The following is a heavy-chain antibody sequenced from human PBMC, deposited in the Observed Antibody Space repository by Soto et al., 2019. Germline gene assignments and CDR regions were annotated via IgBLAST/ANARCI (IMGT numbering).Heavy chain of an antibody. Sequence: EVQLLESGGDLVQPGGSLRLSCAASGFTFTNYLMTWVRQPPGKGLEWVSSIDKRGGDTYYAYSVKGRFTISRDTSKNTLYLQMNGLRAEDTALYYCAKDTYSRSWYFWGQGTLVTVSS. CDR3: AKDTYSRSWYF. CDR2: IDKRGGDT. V-gene: IGHV3-23*05. CDR1: GFTFTNYL. J-gene: IGHJ4*02. D-gene: IGHD2-2*01.